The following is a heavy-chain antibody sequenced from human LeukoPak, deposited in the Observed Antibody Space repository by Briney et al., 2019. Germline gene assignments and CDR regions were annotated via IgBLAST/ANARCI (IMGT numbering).Heavy chain of an antibody. J-gene: IGHJ4*02. V-gene: IGHV3-74*01. CDR3: ARDVAGSGSH. CDR1: GFTFSRYR. D-gene: IGHD3-10*01. CDR2: IDEHGSTT. Sequence: PGGSLRLSCAASGFTFSRYRMHWVRQAPGEGLVWVSRIDEHGSTTDYADSVEGRFTIYRDNAKNTLYLQMNSLRVEDTAVYCARDVAGSGSHWGQGTLVTVSS.